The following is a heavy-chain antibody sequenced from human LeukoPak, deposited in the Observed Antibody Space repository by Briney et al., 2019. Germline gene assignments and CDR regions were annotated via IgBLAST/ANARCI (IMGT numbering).Heavy chain of an antibody. CDR3: AKGVRITMVRGAFDI. CDR1: GFTFDDYA. Sequence: GGSLRLSCAASGFTFDDYAMHWVRQAPGKGLEWVSGISWNSGSIGYADSVKGRFTISRDNAKNSLYLQMNSLRAEDTALYYCAKGVRITMVRGAFDIWGQGTTVTVSS. D-gene: IGHD3-10*01. J-gene: IGHJ3*02. CDR2: ISWNSGSI. V-gene: IGHV3-9*01.